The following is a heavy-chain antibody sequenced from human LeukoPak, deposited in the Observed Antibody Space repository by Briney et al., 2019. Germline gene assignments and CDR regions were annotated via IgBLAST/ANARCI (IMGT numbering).Heavy chain of an antibody. CDR3: AELGITMIGGV. CDR2: IISSGSTI. V-gene: IGHV3-48*04. D-gene: IGHD3-10*02. CDR1: GSTFSSSS. Sequence: GGSLRLSGAASGSTFSSSSMNCVRQAPGKGLEWVSYIISSGSTIYYADSVKGRFTISRDNAKNSLYLQMNSLRAEDTAVYYCAELGITMIGGVWGKGTTVTISS. J-gene: IGHJ6*04.